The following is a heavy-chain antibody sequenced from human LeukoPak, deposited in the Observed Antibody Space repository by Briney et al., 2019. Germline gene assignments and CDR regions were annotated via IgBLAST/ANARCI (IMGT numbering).Heavy chain of an antibody. Sequence: SVKVSCKASGGTFSSYAISWVRQAPGQGLEWMGGIIPIFGTANYAQKFQGRVTITADESTSTAYMELSSLRSEDTAVYYCARDLGYCSSTSCYGDSDWLDPWGQGTLVTVSS. J-gene: IGHJ5*02. V-gene: IGHV1-69*13. CDR2: IIPIFGTA. CDR1: GGTFSSYA. D-gene: IGHD2-2*01. CDR3: ARDLGYCSSTSCYGDSDWLDP.